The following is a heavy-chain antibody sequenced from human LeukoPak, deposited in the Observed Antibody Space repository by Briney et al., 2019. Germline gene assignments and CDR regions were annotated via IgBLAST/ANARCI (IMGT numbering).Heavy chain of an antibody. CDR3: ATSNDAKIAPFDH. CDR2: INTKGET. Sequence: SETLSLTCTVSGVSMSAYQWRWVRQSPEKGLEWIGCINTKGETSYNPSLKRRVTTSVDTSKRRFSLRLTSVTAADTAVYYCATSNDAKIAPFDHWGQGAPVTVSS. J-gene: IGHJ4*02. V-gene: IGHV4-4*09. CDR1: GVSMSAYQ. D-gene: IGHD2-21*01.